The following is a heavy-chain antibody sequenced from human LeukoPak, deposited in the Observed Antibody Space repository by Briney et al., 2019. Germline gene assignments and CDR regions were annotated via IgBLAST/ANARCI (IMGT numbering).Heavy chain of an antibody. J-gene: IGHJ6*02. CDR1: GGSISSYY. CDR2: IYYSGST. Sequence: SETLSLTCTVSGGSISSYYWSWIRQPPGKGLEWIGYIYYSGSTNYNPSLKSRVTISVDTSKNQFSLKLSSVTAADTAVYYCARHHRNYPSNYYGMDVWGQGATVTVSS. D-gene: IGHD1-14*01. CDR3: ARHHRNYPSNYYGMDV. V-gene: IGHV4-59*01.